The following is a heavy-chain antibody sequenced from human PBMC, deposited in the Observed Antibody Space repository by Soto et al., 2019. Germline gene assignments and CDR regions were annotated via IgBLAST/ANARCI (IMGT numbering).Heavy chain of an antibody. CDR1: GGSISSGGYY. Sequence: SETLSLTCTVSGGSISSGGYYWSWIRQHPGKGLEWIGYIYYSGSTYYNPSLKSRVTISVDTSKNQFSLKLSSVTAADTAVYYCARVSTPPHRDILTGYTPPTTWGQGTLVTVSS. D-gene: IGHD3-9*01. CDR2: IYYSGST. V-gene: IGHV4-31*03. CDR3: ARVSTPPHRDILTGYTPPTT. J-gene: IGHJ4*02.